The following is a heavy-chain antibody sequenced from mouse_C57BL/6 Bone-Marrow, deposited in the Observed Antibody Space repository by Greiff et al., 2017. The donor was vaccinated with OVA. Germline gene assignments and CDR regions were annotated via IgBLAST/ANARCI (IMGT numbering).Heavy chain of an antibody. Sequence: VQLQQSGAELARPGASAKLSCKASGYTFTSYGISWVKQRTGQGLEWIGEIYPRSGNTYYNEKFKGKATLTADKYSSTAYMELRSRTSEDSAVYFCASHFYYGNFSWFAYWGQGTLVTVSA. CDR3: ASHFYYGNFSWFAY. D-gene: IGHD2-1*01. CDR1: GYTFTSYG. CDR2: IYPRSGNT. J-gene: IGHJ3*01. V-gene: IGHV1-81*01.